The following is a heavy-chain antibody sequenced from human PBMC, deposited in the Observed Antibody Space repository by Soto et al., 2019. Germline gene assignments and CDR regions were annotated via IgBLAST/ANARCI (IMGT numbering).Heavy chain of an antibody. D-gene: IGHD6-25*01. CDR1: GGSITSSSHF. J-gene: IGHJ5*02. V-gene: IGHV4-39*01. CDR3: AGQTFTIAAASYGRSNWFDP. CDR2: IYFTGNT. Sequence: QLQLQESGPGVVKPSETLSLTCTVSGGSITSSSHFWGWVRQPPGKGLEWIGTIYFTGNTYYTPSLTSRLTMSIDTSKNEFSLRLNSVTAADTAVYYCAGQTFTIAAASYGRSNWFDPWGPGTLVTVSS.